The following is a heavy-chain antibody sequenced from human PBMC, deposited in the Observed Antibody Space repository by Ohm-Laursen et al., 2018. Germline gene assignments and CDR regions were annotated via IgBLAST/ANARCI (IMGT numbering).Heavy chain of an antibody. CDR3: AKDGATVYYYYYYGMDV. Sequence: SLRLSCSASGFTFSSYGMHWVCQAPRKGLEWVEVISYDVSNKYYADSVKGRFTISRDNSKNTLYLQMNSLRAEDTAVYYCAKDGATVYYYYYYGMDVWGQGTTVTVSS. CDR2: ISYDVSNK. D-gene: IGHD4-11*01. J-gene: IGHJ6*02. CDR1: GFTFSSYG. V-gene: IGHV3-30*18.